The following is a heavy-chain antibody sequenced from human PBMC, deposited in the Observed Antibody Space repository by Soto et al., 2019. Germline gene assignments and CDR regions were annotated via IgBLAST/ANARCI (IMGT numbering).Heavy chain of an antibody. Sequence: PGGSLRLSCAASGFTFSSYAMSWVRQAPGKGLEWVSAITGSGGTTYHADSVKGRFTISRDNSKNTLYLQMNSLRAEDTAVYYCANNLRPQYYFDYWGQGTLVTVSS. V-gene: IGHV3-23*01. CDR2: ITGSGGTT. CDR3: ANNLRPQYYFDY. CDR1: GFTFSSYA. J-gene: IGHJ4*02.